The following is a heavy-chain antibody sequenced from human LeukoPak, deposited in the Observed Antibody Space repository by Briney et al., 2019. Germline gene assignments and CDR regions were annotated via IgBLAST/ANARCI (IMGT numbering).Heavy chain of an antibody. CDR3: VRGDYGDYTLFDY. CDR2: VYSGGST. J-gene: IGHJ4*02. V-gene: IGHV3-53*01. Sequence: GGSLRLSCAASGFTVSSNYMSWVRQAPGKGLEWVSVVYSGGSTYYTDSVKGRFTISRDNSKNTLYLQMNSLRAEDTAVYYCVRGDYGDYTLFDYWGQGTLVTVSS. CDR1: GFTVSSNY. D-gene: IGHD4-17*01.